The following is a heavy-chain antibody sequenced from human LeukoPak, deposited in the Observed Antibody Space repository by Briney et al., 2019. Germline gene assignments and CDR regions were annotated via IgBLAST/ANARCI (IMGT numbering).Heavy chain of an antibody. CDR2: IKEDGSEK. CDR1: GFTFSIFW. D-gene: IGHD6-13*01. CDR3: VISKGPGLAAF. V-gene: IGHV3-7*01. Sequence: GGSLRLSCAASGFTFSIFWMAWVRQTPGKGLEWVANIKEDGSEKNYVDSVKGRFTISRDNAKNSLFLQMNSLRVEDTAVYYCVISKGPGLAAFWGQGTLVTVSP. J-gene: IGHJ4*02.